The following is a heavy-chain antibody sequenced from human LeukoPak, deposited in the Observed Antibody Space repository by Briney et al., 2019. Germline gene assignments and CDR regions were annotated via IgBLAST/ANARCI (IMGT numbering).Heavy chain of an antibody. D-gene: IGHD1-20*01. J-gene: IGHJ3*02. CDR3: ARGGITGTSDAFDI. V-gene: IGHV3-53*01. CDR1: GFTVSSNY. CDR2: IYSGGST. Sequence: PGGSLRLSCAASGFTVSSNYMSWVRQAPGKGLEWVSVIYSGGSTYYADSVKGRFTISRDNAKNSLYLQMNSLRAEDTAVYYCARGGITGTSDAFDIWGQGTMVTVSS.